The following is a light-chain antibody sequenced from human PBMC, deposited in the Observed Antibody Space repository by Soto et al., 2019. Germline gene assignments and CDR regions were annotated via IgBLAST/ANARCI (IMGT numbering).Light chain of an antibody. CDR1: SGSIASNY. CDR3: QSYDSSNHVV. J-gene: IGLJ2*01. Sequence: NFMLTQPHSVSESPGKTVTISCTRSSGSIASNYVQWYQQRPGSAPTTVIYEDNRRPSGVPDRFSGSIDSSSNSASLTISGLKTEDEAGYYCQSYDSSNHVVFGGGTKVTVL. CDR2: EDN. V-gene: IGLV6-57*04.